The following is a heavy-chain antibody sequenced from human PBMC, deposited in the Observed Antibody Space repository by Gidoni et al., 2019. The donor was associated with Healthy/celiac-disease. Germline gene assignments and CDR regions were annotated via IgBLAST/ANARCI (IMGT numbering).Heavy chain of an antibody. D-gene: IGHD2-8*01. CDR2: IKQDGSEK. CDR3: ARDGLSANGYYYGMDV. J-gene: IGHJ6*02. CDR1: GFTFSSYW. Sequence: EVQLVESGGGLVQPGGSLRLSCAASGFTFSSYWMSWVRQAPGKGLEWVANIKQDGSEKYYVDSVKGRFTISRDNAKNSLYLQMNSLRAEDTAVYYCARDGLSANGYYYGMDVWGQGTTVTVSS. V-gene: IGHV3-7*01.